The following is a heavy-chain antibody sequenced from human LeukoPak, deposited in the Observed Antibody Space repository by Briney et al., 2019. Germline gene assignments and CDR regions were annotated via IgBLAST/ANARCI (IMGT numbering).Heavy chain of an antibody. V-gene: IGHV1-18*04. J-gene: IGHJ6*04. D-gene: IGHD2-2*01. CDR3: ARRGYCSSTSCPYDSYYYYGMDV. Sequence: ASVKVSCKASGYTFTSYGISWVRQAPGQGLEWMGWISAYNGNTNYAQKLQGRVTMTTDTSTSTAYMELRSLRSDDTAVYYCARRGYCSSTSCPYDSYYYYGMDVWGKGTTVTVSS. CDR2: ISAYNGNT. CDR1: GYTFTSYG.